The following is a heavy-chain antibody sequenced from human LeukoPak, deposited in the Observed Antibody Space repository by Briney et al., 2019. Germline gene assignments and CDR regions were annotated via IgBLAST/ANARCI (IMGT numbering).Heavy chain of an antibody. CDR1: GGSISSYY. J-gene: IGHJ3*02. D-gene: IGHD4-17*01. Sequence: PSETLSLTCTVSGGSISSYYWSWIRQPAGKGLEWIGRIYTSGSTTYNPSLKSRVTMSVDTSKNQFSLKLSSVTAADTAVYYCARDITAVTTFRSAFDIWGQGTMVTVSS. CDR2: IYTSGST. V-gene: IGHV4-4*07. CDR3: ARDITAVTTFRSAFDI.